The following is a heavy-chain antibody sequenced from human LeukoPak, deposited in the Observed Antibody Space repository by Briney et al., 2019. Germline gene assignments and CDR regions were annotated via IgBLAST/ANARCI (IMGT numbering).Heavy chain of an antibody. CDR2: IYPGDSDT. V-gene: IGHV5-51*01. D-gene: IGHD3-22*01. CDR1: GYSFTSYW. CDR3: ARPSYYYDSSGYNDAFDI. J-gene: IGHJ3*02. Sequence: GESLKISCKGSGYSFTSYWIGWVRQMPGKGLGWMGIIYPGDSDTRYSPSFQGQVTISADKSISTAYLQWSSLKASDTAMYYCARPSYYYDSSGYNDAFDIWGQGTMVTVSS.